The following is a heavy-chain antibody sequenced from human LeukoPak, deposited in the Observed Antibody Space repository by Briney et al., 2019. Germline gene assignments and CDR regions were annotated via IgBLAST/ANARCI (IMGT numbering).Heavy chain of an antibody. D-gene: IGHD3-10*01. J-gene: IGHJ4*02. CDR1: GYSISSGYY. V-gene: IGHV4-38-2*02. CDR2: IYHSGST. Sequence: PSETLSLTCTVSGYSISSGYYWGWIRQPPGKGLEWIGSIYHSGSTYYNPSLKSRVTISVDTSKNQFSLKLSSVTAADTAVYYCARDQYYYGSGSHLFDYWGQGTLVTVSS. CDR3: ARDQYYYGSGSHLFDY.